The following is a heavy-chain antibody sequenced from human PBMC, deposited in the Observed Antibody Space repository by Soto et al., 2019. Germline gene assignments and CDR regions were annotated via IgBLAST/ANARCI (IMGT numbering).Heavy chain of an antibody. D-gene: IGHD1-26*01. CDR2: ISGSGGST. CDR3: AKPPPGGSYYFDY. V-gene: IGHV3-23*01. Sequence: LRLSCAASGFTXSSYAMSWVRQSPGKGLEWVSAISGSGGSTYYADSVKGRFTISRDNSKNTLYLQMNSLRAEDTAVYYCAKPPPGGSYYFDYCGQGTLVTGSS. CDR1: GFTXSSYA. J-gene: IGHJ4*02.